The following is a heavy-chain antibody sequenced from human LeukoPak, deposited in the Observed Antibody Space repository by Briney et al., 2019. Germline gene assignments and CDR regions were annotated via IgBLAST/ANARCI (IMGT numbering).Heavy chain of an antibody. D-gene: IGHD2-2*01. CDR2: ISSASTYT. CDR1: GFIFSDYY. V-gene: IGHV3-11*06. CDR3: ARATRLQAYCNSISCFRGFDF. Sequence: GGSLRLSCAASGFIFSDYYMTWIRQAPGKGLEWISSISSASTYTNYADSVKGRFTVSRDNAKNSVYLQMNDLRADDTALYFCARATRLQAYCNSISCFRGFDFWGQGALVTVSS. J-gene: IGHJ4*02.